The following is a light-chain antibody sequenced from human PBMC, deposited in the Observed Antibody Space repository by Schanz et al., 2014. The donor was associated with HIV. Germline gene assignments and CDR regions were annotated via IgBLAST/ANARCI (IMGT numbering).Light chain of an antibody. CDR2: DVT. CDR1: SSDVGGYNH. Sequence: QSVLTQPPSASGSPGQSVTISCTGTSSDVGGYNHVCWYQQRPGKAPKLMIYDVTKRPSGVSNRFSGSKSGNTASLTISGLQAEDEADYYCSSYTSSSTPVFGGGTKLTVL. V-gene: IGLV2-14*01. J-gene: IGLJ2*01. CDR3: SSYTSSSTPV.